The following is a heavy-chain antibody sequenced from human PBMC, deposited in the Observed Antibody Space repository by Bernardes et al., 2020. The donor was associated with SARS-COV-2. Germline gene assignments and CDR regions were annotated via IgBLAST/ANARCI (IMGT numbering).Heavy chain of an antibody. Sequence: SETLSLTCTVSSGSISSFYWSWIRQPPGKGLEWIGYVYYNGATKYNPSLNSRVSISIDTSKDQFSLQLSSVTAADTAIYYCARDGGGWLPGFFDYWGQGALVTVSS. V-gene: IGHV4-59*01. CDR2: VYYNGAT. CDR3: ARDGGGWLPGFFDY. D-gene: IGHD5-12*01. CDR1: SGSISSFY. J-gene: IGHJ4*02.